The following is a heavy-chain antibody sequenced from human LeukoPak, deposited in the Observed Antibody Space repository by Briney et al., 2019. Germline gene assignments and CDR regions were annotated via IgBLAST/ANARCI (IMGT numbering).Heavy chain of an antibody. CDR1: GYSISSGYY. CDR2: IYHSGST. CDR3: ARSTTVAFDY. J-gene: IGHJ4*02. V-gene: IGHV4-38-2*02. D-gene: IGHD4-11*01. Sequence: SETLSLTCTVSGYSISSGYYWGWIRQPPGKGLEWIGSIYHSGSTNYNPSLKSRVTISVDTSKNQFSLKLSSVTAADTAVYYCARSTTVAFDYWGQGTLVTVSS.